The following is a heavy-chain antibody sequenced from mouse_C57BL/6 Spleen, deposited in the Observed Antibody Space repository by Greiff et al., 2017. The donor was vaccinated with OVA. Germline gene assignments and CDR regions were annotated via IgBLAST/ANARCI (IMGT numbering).Heavy chain of an antibody. CDR3: ARDDGYFYFDY. CDR2: ISDGGSYT. D-gene: IGHD2-3*01. CDR1: GFTFSSYA. Sequence: EVMLVESGGGLVKPGGSLKLSCAASGFTFSSYAMSWVRQTPEKRLEWVATISDGGSYTYYPDNVKGRFTISRDNAKNNLYLQMSHLKSEDTAMYYCARDDGYFYFDYWGQGTTLTVSS. J-gene: IGHJ2*01. V-gene: IGHV5-4*01.